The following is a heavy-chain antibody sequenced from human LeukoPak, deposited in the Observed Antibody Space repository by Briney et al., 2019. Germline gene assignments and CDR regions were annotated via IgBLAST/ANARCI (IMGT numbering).Heavy chain of an antibody. CDR3: AKVPLGDYDFWSGSNWFDP. CDR1: GFTFSSYA. CDR2: ISGSGGST. Sequence: WGSLRLSCAASGFTFSSYAMSWVRQAPGKGLEWVSAISGSGGSTYYADSVKGRFTISRDNSKNTLYLQMNSLRAEDTAVYYCAKVPLGDYDFWSGSNWFDPWGQGTLVTVSS. J-gene: IGHJ5*02. D-gene: IGHD3-3*01. V-gene: IGHV3-23*01.